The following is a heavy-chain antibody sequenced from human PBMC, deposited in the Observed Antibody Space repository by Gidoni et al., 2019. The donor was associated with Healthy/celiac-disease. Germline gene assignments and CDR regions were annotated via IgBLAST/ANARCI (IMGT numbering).Heavy chain of an antibody. CDR2: ISGSGGST. CDR1: GFTFSSYL. Sequence: EVQLLESGGGLVQPGGSLRLSCAASGFTFSSYLSWVRQAPGTGLEWVSAISGSGGSTDYADSVKGRFTISRDNSKNTLYLQMNSLRAEDTAVYYCAKEHPPFEWLPPFDYWGQGTLVTVSS. CDR3: AKEHPPFEWLPPFDY. J-gene: IGHJ4*02. D-gene: IGHD6-19*01. V-gene: IGHV3-23*01.